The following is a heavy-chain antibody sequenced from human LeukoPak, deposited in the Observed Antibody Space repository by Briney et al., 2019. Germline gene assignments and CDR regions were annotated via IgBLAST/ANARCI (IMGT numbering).Heavy chain of an antibody. D-gene: IGHD1-26*01. J-gene: IGHJ4*02. CDR1: GGSISSSNW. CDR2: IYHSGNA. CDR3: AREEMPGKFDY. Sequence: SETLSLTCAVSGGSISSSNWWSWVRQPPGKGLEWIGEIYHSGNANYNPSLKSRVTISLDKSKNQFSLKLRSVTAADTAVYYCAREEMPGKFDYWGQGTLVTVSS. V-gene: IGHV4-4*02.